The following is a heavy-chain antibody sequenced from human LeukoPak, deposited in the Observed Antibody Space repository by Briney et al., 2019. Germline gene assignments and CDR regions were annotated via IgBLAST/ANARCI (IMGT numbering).Heavy chain of an antibody. CDR3: AREATTILPPNWFDP. V-gene: IGHV4-39*07. D-gene: IGHD2-21*01. Sequence: SETLSLTCTVSGGSISSSSYYWGWIRQPPGKGLEWIGSIYYSGSTYYNPSLKSRVTISVDTSKNQFSLKLSSVTAADTAVYYCAREATTILPPNWFDPWGQGTLVTVSS. CDR1: GGSISSSSYY. J-gene: IGHJ5*02. CDR2: IYYSGST.